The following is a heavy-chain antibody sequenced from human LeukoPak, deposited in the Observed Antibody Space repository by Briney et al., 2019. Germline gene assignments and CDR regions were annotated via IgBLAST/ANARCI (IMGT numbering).Heavy chain of an antibody. CDR2: ISCFNGNT. CDR3: VGDGSCYGVDY. V-gene: IGHV1-18*01. CDR1: GHGFPSYG. D-gene: IGHD4-17*01. J-gene: IGHJ4*02. Sequence: PSVDVSCKASGHGFPSYGIRWARQATGQGLEWRGCISCFNGNTHYAQTLQGGVTLSTDTSPRTAYIYLRSLRSHGTAAYFCVGDGSCYGVDYWRRGTLV.